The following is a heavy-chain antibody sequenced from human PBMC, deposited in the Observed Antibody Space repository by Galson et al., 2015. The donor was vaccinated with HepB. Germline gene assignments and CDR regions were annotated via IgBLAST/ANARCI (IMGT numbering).Heavy chain of an antibody. J-gene: IGHJ6*03. CDR3: AKLPGCSSTSCYTDYYYYYMDV. CDR2: ISYDGSNK. D-gene: IGHD2-2*02. CDR1: GFTFSSYG. Sequence: SLRLSCAASGFTFSSYGMHWVRQAPGKGLEWVAVISYDGSNKYYADSVKGRFTISRDNSKNTLYLQMNSLRAEDTAVYYCAKLPGCSSTSCYTDYYYYYMDVWGKGTTVTVSS. V-gene: IGHV3-30*18.